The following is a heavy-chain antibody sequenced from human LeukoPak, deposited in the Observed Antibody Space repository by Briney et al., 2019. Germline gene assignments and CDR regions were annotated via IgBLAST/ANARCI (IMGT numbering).Heavy chain of an antibody. CDR3: ARWESTSCPHD. V-gene: IGHV4-39*01. D-gene: IGHD2-2*01. CDR2: IYYSGST. J-gene: IGHJ4*02. Sequence: SETLSLTCTVSGGSISSSSYYWGWLRQPPGKGLEWIGSIYYSGSTYYNPSLKSRVTISVDTSKNQFSLKLSSVTAADTAVYYCARWESTSCPHDWGQGTLVTVSS. CDR1: GGSISSSSYY.